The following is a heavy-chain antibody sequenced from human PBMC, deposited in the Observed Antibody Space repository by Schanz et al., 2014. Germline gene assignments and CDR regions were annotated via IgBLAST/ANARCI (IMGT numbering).Heavy chain of an antibody. CDR1: GDSISSTSYY. CDR3: ARLWGGWRIPDY. Sequence: QLQMQESGPGLVKPSETLSLTCSVSGDSISSTSYYWGWIRQPPGKGLEWIGSIYYSGSTYYNASLKGRATITVAPSRTHFSRKLTSVTAADSAVYYCARLWGGWRIPDYWGQGTLVTVSS. J-gene: IGHJ4*02. V-gene: IGHV4-39*01. D-gene: IGHD6-19*01. CDR2: IYYSGST.